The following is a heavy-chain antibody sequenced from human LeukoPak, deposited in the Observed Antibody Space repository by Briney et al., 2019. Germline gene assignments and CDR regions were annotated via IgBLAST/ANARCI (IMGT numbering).Heavy chain of an antibody. CDR1: GVSISNYH. D-gene: IGHD3-22*01. Sequence: AETLSLTCTASGVSISNYHWTWVRQAPGKGLEWSGCSHKSGSTKYHPSLKRRVTISVDTSTNQFSFKLCSLPAPDTAVYYCTRELSGSQDYWGQGTLVTVSS. V-gene: IGHV4-59*12. J-gene: IGHJ4*02. CDR2: SHKSGST. CDR3: TRELSGSQDY.